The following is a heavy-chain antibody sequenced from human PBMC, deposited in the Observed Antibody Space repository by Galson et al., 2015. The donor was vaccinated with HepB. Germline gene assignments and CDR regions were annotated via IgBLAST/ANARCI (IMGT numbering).Heavy chain of an antibody. D-gene: IGHD5-18*01. CDR2: IIPILGIA. CDR3: ARDRNTAMVERVWYFDL. J-gene: IGHJ2*01. CDR1: GGTFSSYT. V-gene: IGHV1-69*04. Sequence: SVKVSCKASGGTFSSYTISWVRQAPGQGLEWMGRIIPILGIANYAQKFQGRVTITADKSTSTAYMELSSLRSEDTAVYYCARDRNTAMVERVWYFDLWGRGTLVTVSS.